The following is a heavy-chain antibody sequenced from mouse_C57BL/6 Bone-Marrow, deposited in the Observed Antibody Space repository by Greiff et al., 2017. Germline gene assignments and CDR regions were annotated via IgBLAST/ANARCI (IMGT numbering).Heavy chain of an antibody. V-gene: IGHV14-2*01. CDR1: GFNIKDYY. D-gene: IGHD1-1*01. CDR3: TRSLIYYGTNY. Sequence: VQLQQSGAELVKPGASVKLSCTASGFNIKDYYIHWVKQRTEQGLEWIGRIYPEDGETKYAPKIQDKATITADTSSNTAYLQLSSLTSEDTAVYYGTRSLIYYGTNYWGQGTTLTVTS. CDR2: IYPEDGET. J-gene: IGHJ2*01.